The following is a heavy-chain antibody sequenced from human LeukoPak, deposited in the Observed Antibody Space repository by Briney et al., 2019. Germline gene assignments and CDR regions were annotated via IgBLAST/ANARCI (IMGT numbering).Heavy chain of an antibody. CDR2: IKQDGSEI. Sequence: GGSLRLSCAASGFTFSSYWMSWVRQAPGKGLEWVANIKQDGSEIYYVDSVKGRFTISRDNAKNSVHLQMDSLRADDTAVYYCAELGITMIGGVWGRGTTVTISS. CDR1: GFTFSSYW. J-gene: IGHJ6*04. V-gene: IGHV3-7*01. CDR3: AELGITMIGGV. D-gene: IGHD3-10*02.